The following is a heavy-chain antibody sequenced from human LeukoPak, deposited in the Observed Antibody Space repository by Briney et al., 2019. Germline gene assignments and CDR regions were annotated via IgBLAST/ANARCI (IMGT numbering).Heavy chain of an antibody. Sequence: ASVKVSCKASGYTCTSYGISWVRQHPGQGLEWMGWISAYNGNTNYERKFQGRVTMITDKSTITAYMELRSRRTDDTAAKYCVVVGRGDRGCVYWVRGSLVTV. CDR1: GYTCTSYG. V-gene: IGHV1-18*01. CDR2: ISAYNGNT. CDR3: VVVGRGDRGCVY. J-gene: IGHJ4*02. D-gene: IGHD2-21*01.